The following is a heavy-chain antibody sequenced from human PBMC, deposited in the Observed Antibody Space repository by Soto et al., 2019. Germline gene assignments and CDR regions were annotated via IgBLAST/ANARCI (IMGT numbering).Heavy chain of an antibody. CDR1: GYTFTNYG. D-gene: IGHD4-17*01. CDR3: ARDRYGDSGYYYYGMDV. Sequence: QVQLVQSGAEVKKPGASVKVSCKASGYTFTNYGISWVRQAPGQGLEWMGWISAYNGNTNYAQKLQGRVTMTTDTSTSTAYMELRSLRSDDTAVYYCARDRYGDSGYYYYGMDVWGQGTTVTVSS. V-gene: IGHV1-18*04. CDR2: ISAYNGNT. J-gene: IGHJ6*02.